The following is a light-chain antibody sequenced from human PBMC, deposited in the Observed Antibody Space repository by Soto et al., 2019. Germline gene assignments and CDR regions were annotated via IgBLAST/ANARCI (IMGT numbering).Light chain of an antibody. CDR1: SSDIGGYNY. CDR2: DVT. Sequence: QSALTQPRSVSGSPGQSVTISCTGTSSDIGGYNYVSWYQQNPGKAPKLMIYDVTNRPSGVPDRFSGSKSGNTASLTISGLQTEDEADYYCAAWDDSLNGWVFGGGTKVTVL. J-gene: IGLJ3*02. CDR3: AAWDDSLNGWV. V-gene: IGLV2-11*01.